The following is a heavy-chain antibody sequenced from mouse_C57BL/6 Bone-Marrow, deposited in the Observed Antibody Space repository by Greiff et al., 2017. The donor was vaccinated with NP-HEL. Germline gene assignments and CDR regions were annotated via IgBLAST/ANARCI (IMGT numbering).Heavy chain of an antibody. CDR2: IDPSDSYT. J-gene: IGHJ2*01. D-gene: IGHD2-3*01. CDR1: GYTFTSYW. V-gene: IGHV1-50*01. Sequence: QVQLQQPGAELVKPGASVKLSCKASGYTFTSYWMQWVKQRPGQGLEWIGEIDPSDSYTNYNQKFKGKATLTVDTSSSTAYMQLSSLTSEDSAVYYCARGWLLQVYCDYWGQGTTLTVSS. CDR3: ARGWLLQVYCDY.